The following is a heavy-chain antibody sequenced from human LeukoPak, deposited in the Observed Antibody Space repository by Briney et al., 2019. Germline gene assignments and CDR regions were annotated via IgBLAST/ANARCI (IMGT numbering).Heavy chain of an antibody. Sequence: ASVTVSCKASGYTFSGFLMHWVRQAPGQGLEWMGRINPNRGGTNYAQKFQGRVTMTRDTSISTAYMELSRLRSDDTAVYYCARDYCGGDCFPDSWGQGTLVTVSS. CDR1: GYTFSGFL. V-gene: IGHV1-2*06. D-gene: IGHD2-21*02. CDR2: INPNRGGT. J-gene: IGHJ4*02. CDR3: ARDYCGGDCFPDS.